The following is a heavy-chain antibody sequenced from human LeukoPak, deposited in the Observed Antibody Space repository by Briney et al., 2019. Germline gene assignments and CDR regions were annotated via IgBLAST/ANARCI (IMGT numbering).Heavy chain of an antibody. CDR3: AKDLSYGSNWFDP. Sequence: GGSLRLSCVASGFIFSSHGMHWVRQAPGKGLEWVALIWYDGSKKNYADSVKGRFTISRDDSKSTLYLQMNSLRAEDTAIYYCAKDLSYGSNWFDPWGQGTLVTVSS. CDR2: IWYDGSKK. V-gene: IGHV3-33*06. CDR1: GFIFSSHG. D-gene: IGHD5-18*01. J-gene: IGHJ5*02.